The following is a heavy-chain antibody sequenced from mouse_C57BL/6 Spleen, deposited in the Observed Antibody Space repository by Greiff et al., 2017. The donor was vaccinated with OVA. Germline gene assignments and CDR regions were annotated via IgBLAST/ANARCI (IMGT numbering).Heavy chain of an antibody. Sequence: QVQLQQPGAELVMPGASVKLSCKASGYTFTSYWMHWVKQRPGQGLEWIGEIDPSDSYTKYNQKFKGKSTLTVDKSSSTAYMQLSSLTSEDSAVYYCARRLDYGSSPFAYWGQGTLVTVSA. CDR1: GYTFTSYW. CDR2: IDPSDSYT. D-gene: IGHD1-1*01. CDR3: ARRLDYGSSPFAY. J-gene: IGHJ3*01. V-gene: IGHV1-69*01.